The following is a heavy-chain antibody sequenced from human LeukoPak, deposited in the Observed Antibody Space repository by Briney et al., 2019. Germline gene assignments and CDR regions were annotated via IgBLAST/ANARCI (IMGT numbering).Heavy chain of an antibody. CDR3: ARDIDKRGNWFDP. Sequence: SETLSLTCTVSGGSISSYYWSWIRQPPGKGLEWIGYIYYSGSTNYNPSLKSRVTISVDTSKNQFSLKLSSVTAADTAVYYCARDIDKRGNWFDPWGQGTLVTVSS. CDR1: GGSISSYY. J-gene: IGHJ5*02. V-gene: IGHV4-59*01. D-gene: IGHD2-15*01. CDR2: IYYSGST.